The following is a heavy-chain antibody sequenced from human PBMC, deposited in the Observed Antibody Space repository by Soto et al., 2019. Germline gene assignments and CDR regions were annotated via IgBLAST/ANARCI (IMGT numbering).Heavy chain of an antibody. J-gene: IGHJ4*02. D-gene: IGHD2-15*01. Sequence: SETLSLTCTVSGGSISSYYWSWIRQPPGKGLEWIGYIYYSGSTNYNPSLKSRVTISVDTSKNQFSLKLSSVTAADTAVYYCARGRVGCSGGSCYSIPFDYWGQGTLGTVS. V-gene: IGHV4-59*01. CDR3: ARGRVGCSGGSCYSIPFDY. CDR1: GGSISSYY. CDR2: IYYSGST.